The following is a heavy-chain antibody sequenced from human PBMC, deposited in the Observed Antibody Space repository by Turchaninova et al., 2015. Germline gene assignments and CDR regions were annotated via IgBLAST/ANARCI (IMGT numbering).Heavy chain of an antibody. CDR2: IYPGDSDN. D-gene: IGHD6-13*01. Sequence: EVRLVQSGAEAKKPGESLKLACKGSGYSFNNYWLCRVRQRPEKCLERMGIIYPGDSDNRYSPSFQGQVTISADKSMGTAYLQWSSLKAADTAMYYCARSSNDALEIWGQGTMVTVSS. CDR3: ARSSNDALEI. J-gene: IGHJ3*02. CDR1: GYSFNNYW. V-gene: IGHV5-51*01.